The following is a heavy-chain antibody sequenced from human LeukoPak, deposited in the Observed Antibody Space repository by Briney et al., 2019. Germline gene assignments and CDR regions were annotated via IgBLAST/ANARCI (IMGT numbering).Heavy chain of an antibody. D-gene: IGHD2/OR15-2a*01. V-gene: IGHV3-33*01. Sequence: PGGFLRLSCAASGFTFSSYGMHWVRQAPGKGLEWVAVIWYDGSNKYYPDSVQGRFTISRDNSKNTLYLQVNSLRAEDTAVYYCARDRSMSGWYIDLWGRSTLDTVSS. J-gene: IGHJ2*01. CDR3: ARDRSMSGWYIDL. CDR1: GFTFSSYG. CDR2: IWYDGSNK.